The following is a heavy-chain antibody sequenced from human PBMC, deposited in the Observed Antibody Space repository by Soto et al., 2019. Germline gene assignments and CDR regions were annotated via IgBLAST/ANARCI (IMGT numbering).Heavy chain of an antibody. J-gene: IGHJ6*01. CDR2: IHAGSDNT. Sequence: QVQFVQSGPEVKEPGASVRVSCTASGSTFTAITLHWVRQAPGQRLEWMGCIHAGSDNTEYSQKFQDRLTITRDTSATIVYMDLSSLRSEDTALYYCARDYVKYGMDVW. CDR1: GSTFTAIT. CDR3: ARDYVKYGMDV. V-gene: IGHV1-3*01. D-gene: IGHD3-10*02.